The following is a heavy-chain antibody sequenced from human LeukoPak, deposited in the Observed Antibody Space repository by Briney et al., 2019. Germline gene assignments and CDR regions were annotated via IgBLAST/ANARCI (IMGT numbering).Heavy chain of an antibody. Sequence: GESLKISCEGSGSSFTSYWIAWVRQMPGRGLEWMGIIYPGVVGHRYSPSFQGQVTISADRSISTAYLQWSSLKASDTAMYYCARISRGEISVSGSGIPNPYFYYMDVWGKGTTVTVSS. CDR2: IYPGVVGH. CDR1: GSSFTSYW. CDR3: ARISRGEISVSGSGIPNPYFYYMDV. D-gene: IGHD3-10*01. V-gene: IGHV5-51*01. J-gene: IGHJ6*03.